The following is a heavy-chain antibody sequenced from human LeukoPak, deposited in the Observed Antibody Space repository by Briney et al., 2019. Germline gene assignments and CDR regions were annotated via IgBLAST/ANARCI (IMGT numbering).Heavy chain of an antibody. J-gene: IGHJ5*02. Sequence: SETLSLTCSVSGDSISYYYWTWIRQPAGKGLEWIGRIYSNGGTNYNPSLNSRVTMSIDTAKNQFSLNLSSVTAADTAIYYCARVNTSGQGYCSVTSCYRLGGWFDTGGQGTLVTVSS. CDR3: ARVNTSGQGYCSVTSCYRLGGWFDT. CDR1: GDSISYYY. V-gene: IGHV4-4*07. D-gene: IGHD2-2*02. CDR2: IYSNGGT.